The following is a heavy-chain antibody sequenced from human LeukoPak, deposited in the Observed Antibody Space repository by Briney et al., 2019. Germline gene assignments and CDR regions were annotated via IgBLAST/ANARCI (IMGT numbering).Heavy chain of an antibody. CDR3: ARGPDILTGYYFYFDY. D-gene: IGHD3-9*01. CDR2: IYYSGST. Sequence: SETLSLTCTVSGGSISSGDYYWSWIRQPPGKGLEWIGYIYYSGSTNYNPSLKSRVTISVDTSKNQFSLKLSSVTAADTAVYYCARGPDILTGYYFYFDYWGQGTLVTVSS. V-gene: IGHV4-61*08. CDR1: GGSISSGDYY. J-gene: IGHJ4*02.